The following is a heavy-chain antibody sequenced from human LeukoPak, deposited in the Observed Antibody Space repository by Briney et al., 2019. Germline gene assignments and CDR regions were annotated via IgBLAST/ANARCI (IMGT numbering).Heavy chain of an antibody. CDR2: ISGSGGST. J-gene: IGHJ5*02. CDR1: GFTFSSYA. CDR3: AKDIVVVVAANWFDP. Sequence: GGSLRLSCAASGFTFSSYAMSWVRQAPGKGLEWVSAISGSGGSTYYADSVKGRFTISRDNSKNTLYLQMNSLRAEDTAVYYCAKDIVVVVAANWFDPWGQGTLVTVSS. D-gene: IGHD2-15*01. V-gene: IGHV3-23*01.